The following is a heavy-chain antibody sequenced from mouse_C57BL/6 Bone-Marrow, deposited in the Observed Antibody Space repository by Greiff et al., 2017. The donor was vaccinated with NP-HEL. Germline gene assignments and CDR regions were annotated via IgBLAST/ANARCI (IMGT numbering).Heavy chain of an antibody. J-gene: IGHJ4*01. Sequence: DVMLVESGGGLVKPGGSLKLSCAASGFTFSDYGMHWVRQAPEKGLAWVAYISSGSSTIYYADTVKGRFTISRDNAKNTLFLQMTSLRSEDTAMYYCARSTTVAYYAMDYWGQGTSVTVSS. V-gene: IGHV5-17*01. CDR1: GFTFSDYG. CDR3: ARSTTVAYYAMDY. D-gene: IGHD1-1*01. CDR2: ISSGSSTI.